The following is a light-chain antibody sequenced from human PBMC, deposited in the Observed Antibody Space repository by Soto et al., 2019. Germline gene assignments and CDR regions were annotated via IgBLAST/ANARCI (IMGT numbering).Light chain of an antibody. J-gene: IGKJ2*01. V-gene: IGKV3-20*01. CDR2: GAS. CDR3: QQYGNSPYT. CDR1: QSVSINS. Sequence: EIVLTQSPGTLSLSPGDRATLSCRASQSVSINSLAWYQQQPGQAPRLLIYGASSRATGIPDRFSGSGSGTDFTLVISRLEPEDFAVYYCQQYGNSPYTFGQGTNLEIK.